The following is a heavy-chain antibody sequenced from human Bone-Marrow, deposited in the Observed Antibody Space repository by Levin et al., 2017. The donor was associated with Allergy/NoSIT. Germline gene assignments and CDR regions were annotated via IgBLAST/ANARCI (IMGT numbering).Heavy chain of an antibody. CDR2: INHSGST. J-gene: IGHJ6*02. CDR3: ARDPSGYSYVGMCYYGMDV. CDR1: GGSFSGYY. Sequence: SETLSLTCAVYGGSFSGYYWSWIRQPPGKGLEWIGEINHSGSTNYNPSLKSRVTISVDTSKNQFSLKLSSVTAADTAVYYCARDPSGYSYVGMCYYGMDVWGQGTTVTVSS. V-gene: IGHV4-34*01. D-gene: IGHD5-18*01.